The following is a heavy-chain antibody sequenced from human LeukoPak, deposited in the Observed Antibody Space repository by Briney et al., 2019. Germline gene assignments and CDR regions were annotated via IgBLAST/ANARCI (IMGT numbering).Heavy chain of an antibody. D-gene: IGHD3-10*01. CDR2: ISGSGGST. Sequence: PGGSLRLSCAVSGITLSNYGMSWVRQAPGRGLEWVAGISGSGGSTNYADSVKGRFTISRDNSKNTLYLQMNSLRAEDTAVYYCAKSELWFGEFEYWGQGTLVTVSS. J-gene: IGHJ4*02. CDR1: GITLSNYG. V-gene: IGHV3-23*01. CDR3: AKSELWFGEFEY.